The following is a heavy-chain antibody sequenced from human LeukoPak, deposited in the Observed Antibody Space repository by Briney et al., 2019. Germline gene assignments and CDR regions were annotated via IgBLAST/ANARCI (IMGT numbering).Heavy chain of an antibody. J-gene: IGHJ4*02. Sequence: GGSLRVSCAASRFSVNSNYMSWARQAPGKGLEWVSVIYSGGTTYYADSVKGRFTISRDKSKNTLYLRMNSLRAEDTAFYYCARGGSGSPLDYWGQGTLVTVSS. CDR3: ARGGSGSPLDY. CDR1: RFSVNSNY. D-gene: IGHD3-10*01. CDR2: IYSGGTT. V-gene: IGHV3-53*01.